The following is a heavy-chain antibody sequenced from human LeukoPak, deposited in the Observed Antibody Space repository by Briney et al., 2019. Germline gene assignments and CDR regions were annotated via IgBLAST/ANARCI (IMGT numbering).Heavy chain of an antibody. J-gene: IGHJ4*01. D-gene: IGHD3-10*01. CDR2: INTDGSST. Sequence: PGGSLRLSCSASGFTFSTYWMHWVRQAPGKGLVGVSRINTDGSSTSHADSVTGRFTISRDNAKNTLYLQMNSLRVEDTAVYYCARGPEGLTSSGAYWGQGTLVTVSS. V-gene: IGHV3-74*01. CDR3: ARGPEGLTSSGAY. CDR1: GFTFSTYW.